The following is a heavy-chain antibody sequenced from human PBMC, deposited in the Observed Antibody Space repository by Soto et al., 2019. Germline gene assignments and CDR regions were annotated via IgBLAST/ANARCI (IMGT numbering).Heavy chain of an antibody. CDR2: ISSSSSYI. J-gene: IGHJ4*02. CDR3: ARDLGPYSYGYLYGYFDY. V-gene: IGHV3-21*01. Sequence: GGSLRLSCAASGFTFSSYSMNWVRQAPGKGLEWVSSISSSSSYIYYADSVKGRFTISRDNAKNSLYLQMNSLRAEDTAVYYCARDLGPYSYGYLYGYFDYWGQGTLVTVSS. CDR1: GFTFSSYS. D-gene: IGHD5-18*01.